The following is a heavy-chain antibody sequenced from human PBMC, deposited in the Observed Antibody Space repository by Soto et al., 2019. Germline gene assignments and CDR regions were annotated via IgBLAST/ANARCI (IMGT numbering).Heavy chain of an antibody. Sequence: PGESLKISCKGSGYSFTSYWIGWVRQMPGKGLEWMGIIYPGDSDTRYSPSFQGQVTISADKSISTAYLQWSSLKASDTAMYYCARAGAYYDILPGYYTRLYYYYGMDVWGQGTTVTVSS. CDR1: GYSFTSYW. CDR2: IYPGDSDT. J-gene: IGHJ6*02. V-gene: IGHV5-51*01. CDR3: ARAGAYYDILPGYYTRLYYYYGMDV. D-gene: IGHD3-9*01.